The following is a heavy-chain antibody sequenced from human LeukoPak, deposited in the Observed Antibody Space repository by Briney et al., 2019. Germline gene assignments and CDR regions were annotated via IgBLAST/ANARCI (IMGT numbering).Heavy chain of an antibody. CDR1: GGSFSSYY. V-gene: IGHV4-34*01. CDR2: INHSGST. J-gene: IGHJ5*02. D-gene: IGHD4-11*01. CDR3: ARGVLAYSNYIHNWFDP. Sequence: PSETLSLTCAVYGGSFSSYYLSWIRQSPRKGLEWIGEINHSGSTNYNPSLKNRVTISVDTSKNQFSQKLSSVTAADTAVYYCARGVLAYSNYIHNWFDPWGQGTLVTVSS.